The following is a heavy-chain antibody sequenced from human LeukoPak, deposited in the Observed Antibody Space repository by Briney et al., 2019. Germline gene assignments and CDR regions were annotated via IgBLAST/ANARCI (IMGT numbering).Heavy chain of an antibody. CDR1: GGSISSYY. CDR2: IYYSGST. V-gene: IGHV4-59*01. CDR3: AREGTDDRGYYYYYYMDV. D-gene: IGHD1-1*01. Sequence: PSETLSLTCTVSGGSISSYYWSWSRQPPGKGLEGIGDIYYSGSTNYNPSLNSRVTISVDTSKNPFSLKLSSVTAADTAVYYCAREGTDDRGYYYYYYMDVWGKGTTVTVSS. J-gene: IGHJ6*03.